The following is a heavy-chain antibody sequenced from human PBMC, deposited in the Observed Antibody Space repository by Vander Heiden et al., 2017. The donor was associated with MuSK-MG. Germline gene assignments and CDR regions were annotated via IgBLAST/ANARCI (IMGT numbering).Heavy chain of an antibody. J-gene: IGHJ6*02. CDR2: IYSGGTT. CDR1: GFTVRSSS. Sequence: EVQLVASGGGLVQPGGSLRLPCAASGFTVRSSSMSWVRQAPGKGLEWVSVIYSGGTTYYADSVKGRFTISRDNSKNTLDLQMNSLRAEDTAVYYCTRGGPVLWYYMDVWGQGTTVTVSS. CDR3: TRGGPVLWYYMDV. V-gene: IGHV3-66*01. D-gene: IGHD2-21*01.